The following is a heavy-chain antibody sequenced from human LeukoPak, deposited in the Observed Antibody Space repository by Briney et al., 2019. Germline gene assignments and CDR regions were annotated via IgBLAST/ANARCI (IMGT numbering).Heavy chain of an antibody. D-gene: IGHD5-18*01. V-gene: IGHV3-20*04. Sequence: GGSLRLSCAPSAFTFDDYGMSWVRQAPGKGLEWVSGINWNGGSTVYADSVKGRFTISRDNAKNSLYLQMNSPRAEDTALYYCARDLTPWSSYGSFDYWGQGTLVTVSS. CDR3: ARDLTPWSSYGSFDY. CDR1: AFTFDDYG. CDR2: INWNGGST. J-gene: IGHJ4*02.